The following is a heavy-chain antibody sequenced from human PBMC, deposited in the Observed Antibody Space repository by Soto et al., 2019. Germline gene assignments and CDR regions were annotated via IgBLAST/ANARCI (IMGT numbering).Heavy chain of an antibody. V-gene: IGHV1-46*01. J-gene: IGHJ4*02. CDR2: VNAGDGSA. CDR1: GFTFTLHY. CDR3: ARERASFDY. Sequence: QVQLVQSGAEVTEPGASVKVSCKTFGFTFTLHYIHWVRQAPGQGLEWMGMVNAGDGSATYAREFRDKVSMTWDTSTSTVYLDLNSLKYEDTAIYYCARERASFDYWGQGTLVSVSP.